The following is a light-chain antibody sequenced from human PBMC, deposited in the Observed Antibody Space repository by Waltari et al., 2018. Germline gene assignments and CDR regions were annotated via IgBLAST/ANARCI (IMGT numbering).Light chain of an antibody. Sequence: EIVLTQSPGTLSLSPGERATVSCRASQSVNNNYLAWYHQKPGQPPRLLIYGASTRATGIPDRFRGSGSGTDFTLTISRLEPEDFAVFYCQQYSTSPEAFGGGTKVEIK. CDR3: QQYSTSPEA. V-gene: IGKV3-20*01. J-gene: IGKJ4*01. CDR1: QSVNNNY. CDR2: GAS.